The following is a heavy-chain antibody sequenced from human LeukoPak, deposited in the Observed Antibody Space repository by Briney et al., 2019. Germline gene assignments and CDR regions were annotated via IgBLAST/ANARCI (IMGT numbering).Heavy chain of an antibody. CDR1: GFMFNAYW. CDR2: IKQDGSEK. D-gene: IGHD3-10*01. Sequence: GGSLRLSCTGSGFMFNAYWMTWVRQAPGKGLEWVANIKQDGSEKYYVDSVKGRFTISRDNAKNSLYLQMNSLRAEDTAVYYCARSAMVQGVIWGFYYYMDVWGKGTTVTVSS. V-gene: IGHV3-7*01. CDR3: ARSAMVQGVIWGFYYYMDV. J-gene: IGHJ6*03.